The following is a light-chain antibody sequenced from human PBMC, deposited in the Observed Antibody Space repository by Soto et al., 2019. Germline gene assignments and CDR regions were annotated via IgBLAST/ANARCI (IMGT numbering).Light chain of an antibody. CDR3: SSYGGRVHFEV. Sequence: QSALTQPPSASGSPGQSVTISCTGTSSDIGGHNYVSWYQHHPGKAPKLIIYEVTERPSGVPDRFSGSKSGNTASLTVSGLQAEDEADYYCSSYGGRVHFEVFGTGTKLTVL. V-gene: IGLV2-8*01. J-gene: IGLJ1*01. CDR1: SSDIGGHNY. CDR2: EVT.